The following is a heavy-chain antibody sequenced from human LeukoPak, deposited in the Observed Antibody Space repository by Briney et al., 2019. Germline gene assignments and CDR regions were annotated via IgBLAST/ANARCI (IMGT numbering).Heavy chain of an antibody. CDR1: GFTFSAYW. CDR3: ARVDIGRDYSKFDY. CDR2: IDEDGTTT. Sequence: GGSLRLSCAASGFTFSAYWMHWVRQAPGKGLVWVSRIDEDGTTTNYADSVKGRFTVSRDNAKNTLYLQMSSLRAEDTAVYYCARVDIGRDYSKFDYWGQGNLVTVSS. J-gene: IGHJ4*01. D-gene: IGHD2-15*01. V-gene: IGHV3-74*01.